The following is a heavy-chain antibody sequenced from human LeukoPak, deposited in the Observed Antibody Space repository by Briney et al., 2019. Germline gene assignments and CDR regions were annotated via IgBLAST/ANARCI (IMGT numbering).Heavy chain of an antibody. CDR2: IRGSGGST. J-gene: IGHJ4*02. CDR1: GFTFSSYA. CDR3: AKDLGYYGSGSAGYYFDY. D-gene: IGHD3-10*01. V-gene: IGHV3-23*01. Sequence: GGSLRLSCAASGFTFSSYAMSWVRQAPGKGLEWVSAIRGSGGSTYYADSVKGRFTISRDNSKNTLYLQMNSLRAEDTAVYYCAKDLGYYGSGSAGYYFDYWGQGTLVTVSS.